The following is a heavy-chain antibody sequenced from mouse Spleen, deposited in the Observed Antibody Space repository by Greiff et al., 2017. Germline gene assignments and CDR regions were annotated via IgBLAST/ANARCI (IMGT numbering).Heavy chain of an antibody. V-gene: IGHV1-4*01. Sequence: VQLQQSGAELARPGASVKMSCKASGYTFTSYTMHWVKQRPGQGLEWIGYINPSSGYTKYNQKFKDKATLTADKSSSTAYMQLSSLPSEDSAVYYCARSHGYYAMDYWGQGTSVTVSS. J-gene: IGHJ4*01. CDR3: ARSHGYYAMDY. CDR2: INPSSGYT. CDR1: GYTFTSYT.